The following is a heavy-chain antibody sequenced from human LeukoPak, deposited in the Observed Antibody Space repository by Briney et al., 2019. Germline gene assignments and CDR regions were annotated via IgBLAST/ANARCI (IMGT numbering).Heavy chain of an antibody. CDR2: IYTSGST. J-gene: IGHJ3*02. CDR3: ARADLPREGAFDI. CDR1: GDSISSGSYY. V-gene: IGHV4-61*02. Sequence: SETLSLTCTVSGDSISSGSYYWSWIRQPAGKGLEWIGRIYTSGSTNYNPSLKSRVTISVDTSKNQFSLKLSSVTAADTAVYYCARADLPREGAFDIWGQGTMVTVSS.